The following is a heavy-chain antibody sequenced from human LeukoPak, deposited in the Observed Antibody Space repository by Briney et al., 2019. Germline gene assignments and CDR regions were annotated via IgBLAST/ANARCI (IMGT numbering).Heavy chain of an antibody. J-gene: IGHJ6*02. D-gene: IGHD2-2*01. Sequence: GGSLRLSCAASGFSVGEYYITWIRQTPGKGLESVSYISSSGSTIHYADSVKGRFTVSRDNPKNSVYLQMNSLRAEDTAVYYCARRGQLIIPYHGLDAWGQGTTVIVSS. V-gene: IGHV3-11*01. CDR1: GFSVGEYY. CDR2: ISSSGSTI. CDR3: ARRGQLIIPYHGLDA.